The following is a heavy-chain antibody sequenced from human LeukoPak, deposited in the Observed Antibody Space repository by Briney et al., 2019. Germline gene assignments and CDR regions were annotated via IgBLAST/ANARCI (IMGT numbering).Heavy chain of an antibody. D-gene: IGHD6-13*01. V-gene: IGHV3-9*01. Sequence: GGSLRLSCAASGFTFDDYAMHWVRQAPGKGLEWVSGISWNSGSIGYADSVKGRFTISRDNAKNSMYLQMNSLRAEDTALYYCAKGYSSSWYYFDYWGQGTLVTVSS. CDR2: ISWNSGSI. CDR1: GFTFDDYA. CDR3: AKGYSSSWYYFDY. J-gene: IGHJ4*02.